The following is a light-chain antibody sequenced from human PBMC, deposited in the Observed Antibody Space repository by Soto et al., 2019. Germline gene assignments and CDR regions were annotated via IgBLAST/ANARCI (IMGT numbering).Light chain of an antibody. V-gene: IGLV2-23*02. Sequence: QSVLTQPASVSGSPGQSITISCTGTSSDVGSYNLVSWYQQSPGKAPKLIIYEDSKRPSGVSDRFSGSKSGNTASLTISGLQAEDEADYYCCSYAGGGTFEFGGGTKLTVL. CDR2: EDS. J-gene: IGLJ2*01. CDR3: CSYAGGGTFE. CDR1: SSDVGSYNL.